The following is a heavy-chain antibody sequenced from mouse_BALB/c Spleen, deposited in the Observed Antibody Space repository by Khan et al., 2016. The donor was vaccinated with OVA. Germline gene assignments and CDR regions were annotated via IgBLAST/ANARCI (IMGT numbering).Heavy chain of an antibody. V-gene: IGHV1-77*01. D-gene: IGHD2-3*01. J-gene: IGHJ2*01. CDR2: IYPGSGNT. Sequence: QVQLQQSGTELTRPGASVKLSCKASGYTFTDYYITWVKQRTGQGLEWIGEIYPGSGNTYYNEKFKGKATLTADKSSNTAYMQLSSLNSEDFAVYFCARMDTTSLDYWGQGTTLTVSS. CDR3: ARMDTTSLDY. CDR1: GYTFTDYY.